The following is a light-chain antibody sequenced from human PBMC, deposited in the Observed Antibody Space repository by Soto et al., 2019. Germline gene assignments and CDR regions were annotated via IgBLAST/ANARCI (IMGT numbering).Light chain of an antibody. CDR2: GAS. CDR3: QQYGDSPFT. J-gene: IGKJ2*01. CDR1: QSVYINS. Sequence: EVVLTQPPGTLSLSPGESATLSCRASQSVYINSLAWYQHKRGRAPRLLIYGASTRATAVPDRFTGSGSGTDFALTISSLEPEDAAVYYCQQYGDSPFTFGPGTNLDIK. V-gene: IGKV3-20*01.